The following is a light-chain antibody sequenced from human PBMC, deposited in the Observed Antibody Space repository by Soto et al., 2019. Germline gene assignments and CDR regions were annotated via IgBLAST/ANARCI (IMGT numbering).Light chain of an antibody. CDR1: QSVSSSF. V-gene: IGKV3-20*01. Sequence: EIVLTQSPGTLSLSPGERATLSCRASQSVSSSFLAWYQQKPSQAPRLLIYGASSRATGIPDRFSGSGSGTDLTLTISRLEPEDFAVYYCQQYDNSPWTFGQGTKVEIK. CDR3: QQYDNSPWT. J-gene: IGKJ1*01. CDR2: GAS.